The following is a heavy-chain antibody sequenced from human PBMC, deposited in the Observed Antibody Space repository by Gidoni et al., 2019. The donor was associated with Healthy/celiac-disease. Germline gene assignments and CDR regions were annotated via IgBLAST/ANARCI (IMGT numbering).Heavy chain of an antibody. CDR2: IYWDDDK. D-gene: IGHD3-16*02. V-gene: IGHV2-5*02. CDR1: GFSLSTSGVG. CDR3: AHAEVVSYYYGMDV. J-gene: IGHJ6*02. Sequence: QITLKESGPTLVKPTQTLTLTCTFSGFSLSTSGVGVGWIRQPPGKALEWLALIYWDDDKRYSQSLKRSLTITKDTSKNQVVLTMTNMDPVDTATYYCAHAEVVSYYYGMDVWGQGTTVTVSS.